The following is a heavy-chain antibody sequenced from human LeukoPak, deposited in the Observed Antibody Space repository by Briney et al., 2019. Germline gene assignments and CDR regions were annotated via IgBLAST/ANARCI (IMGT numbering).Heavy chain of an antibody. Sequence: GGSLRLSCAASGFTFSSYTMNWVRQAPGKGLAWVSYIDLSGNTLYYVDSVKGRFTISRDNAKNSLYLQMNSLRAEDTAVYYCARGPPLFDPWGQGTLVAVSS. CDR2: IDLSGNTL. CDR3: ARGPPLFDP. V-gene: IGHV3-48*04. CDR1: GFTFSSYT. J-gene: IGHJ5*02.